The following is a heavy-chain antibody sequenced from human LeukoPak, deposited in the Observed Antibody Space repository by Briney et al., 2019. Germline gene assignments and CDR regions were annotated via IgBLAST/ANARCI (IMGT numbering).Heavy chain of an antibody. J-gene: IGHJ6*02. CDR3: ARDGRDKNYYYNGMDV. Sequence: PGGSLRLSCAASGFTFSDYYMSWIRQAPGKGLEWISYISSAARTIEYADSVKGRFTISRDNTKNLLYLQMNSLRAEDTAVYYCARDGRDKNYYYNGMDVWGQGTTVTVSS. D-gene: IGHD2-21*02. CDR2: ISSAARTI. CDR1: GFTFSDYY. V-gene: IGHV3-11*01.